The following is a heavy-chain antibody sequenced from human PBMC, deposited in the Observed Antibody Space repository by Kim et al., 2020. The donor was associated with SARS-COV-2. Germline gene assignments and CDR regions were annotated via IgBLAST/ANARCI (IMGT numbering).Heavy chain of an antibody. CDR1: GFTFSSYS. J-gene: IGHJ4*02. Sequence: GGSLSLSCAASGFTFSSYSMNWVRQAPGKGLEWVSSISSSSSYIYYADSVKGRFTISRDNAKNSLYLQMNSLRAEDTAVYYCARDFPPLEDYCSAGSCYPNQFDYWGQGTLVSSSP. V-gene: IGHV3-21*01. CDR3: ARDFPPLEDYCSAGSCYPNQFDY. D-gene: IGHD2-15*01. CDR2: ISSSSSYI.